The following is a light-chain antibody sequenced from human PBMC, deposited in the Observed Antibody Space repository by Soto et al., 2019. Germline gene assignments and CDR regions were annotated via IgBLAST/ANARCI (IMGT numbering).Light chain of an antibody. CDR1: QSVRSN. CDR2: GAS. J-gene: IGKJ2*01. Sequence: EIVMTQSPATLSVSPGERATLSCRASQSVRSNLARYQQKPGQAPRLLIYGASIRATGIPARFSGSGSGTEFTLSISSLQSEDFAVYYCQQFNSYPYTFGQGTNLEIK. V-gene: IGKV3-15*01. CDR3: QQFNSYPYT.